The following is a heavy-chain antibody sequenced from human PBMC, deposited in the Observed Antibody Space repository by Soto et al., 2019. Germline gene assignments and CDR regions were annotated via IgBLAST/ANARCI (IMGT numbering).Heavy chain of an antibody. CDR1: GFTFSSYW. V-gene: IGHV3-7*01. CDR2: IKQDGSER. Sequence: PGGSLRLSCAASGFTFSSYWMSWVRQAPGKGLEWVANIKQDGSERYYVDSVKGRFTISRDNAKNSLYLQMNSLRAEDTAVYYCAREDSSSWSYYYYYMDVWGKGTTVKSP. CDR3: AREDSSSWSYYYYYMDV. J-gene: IGHJ6*03. D-gene: IGHD6-13*01.